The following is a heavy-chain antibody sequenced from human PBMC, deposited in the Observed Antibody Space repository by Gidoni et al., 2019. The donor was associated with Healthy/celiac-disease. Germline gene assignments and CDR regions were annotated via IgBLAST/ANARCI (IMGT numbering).Heavy chain of an antibody. CDR1: GFTFDDYD. CDR2: ISWNSGSI. D-gene: IGHD3-10*01. J-gene: IGHJ5*02. V-gene: IGHV3-9*01. CDR3: AKGGRTMVRGVADP. Sequence: EVQLVESGGGWVKPGRSLRRSCAASGFTFDDYDMHWVRQAPGKGLKWVSGISWNSGSIGYADSVKGRFTISRDNAKNSLYLQMNSLRAEDTALYYCAKGGRTMVRGVADPWGQGTLVTVSS.